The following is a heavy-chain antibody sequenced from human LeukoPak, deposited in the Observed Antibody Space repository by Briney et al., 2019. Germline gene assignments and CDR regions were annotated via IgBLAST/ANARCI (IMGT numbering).Heavy chain of an antibody. CDR3: AREVGAFDI. V-gene: IGHV3-23*01. J-gene: IGHJ3*02. D-gene: IGHD3-16*01. Sequence: GGSLRLSCAASGLTFSIYGMSWVRQAPGKGLEWVSVISGSGDNTYYADSGKGRFTISRDNSKNTLYLQMSSLGAEDTAVYYCAREVGAFDIWGQGTMVTVSS. CDR2: ISGSGDNT. CDR1: GLTFSIYG.